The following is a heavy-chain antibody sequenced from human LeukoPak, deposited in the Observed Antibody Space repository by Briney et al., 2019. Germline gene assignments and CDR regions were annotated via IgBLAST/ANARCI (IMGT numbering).Heavy chain of an antibody. CDR2: ISAYNGNT. CDR3: ARARDGYRDYYYFDY. V-gene: IGHV1-18*01. J-gene: IGHJ4*02. Sequence: RASVKVSCKASGYTFTSYGISWVRQAPGQGLEWMGWISAYNGNTNYAQKLQGRVTMTTDTSTSTAYMELRSLRSDDTAVYYCARARDGYRDYYYFDYWGQGTLVTVSS. D-gene: IGHD5-24*01. CDR1: GYTFTSYG.